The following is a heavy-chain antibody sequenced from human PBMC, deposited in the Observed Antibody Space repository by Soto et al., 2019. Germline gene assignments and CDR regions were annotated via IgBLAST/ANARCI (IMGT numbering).Heavy chain of an antibody. Sequence: ASVKVSCKASGGTFSSYTISWVRQAPGQGLEWMGRIIPILGIANYAQKFQGRVTITADKSTSTAYMELSSLRSEDTAVYYCARAKGGYSHAFDIWGQGTMVTVSS. J-gene: IGHJ3*02. D-gene: IGHD3-22*01. CDR2: IIPILGIA. V-gene: IGHV1-69*02. CDR3: ARAKGGYSHAFDI. CDR1: GGTFSSYT.